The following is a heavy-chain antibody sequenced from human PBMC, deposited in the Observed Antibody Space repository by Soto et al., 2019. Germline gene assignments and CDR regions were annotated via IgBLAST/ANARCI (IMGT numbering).Heavy chain of an antibody. CDR1: GYSFTSYW. CDR3: ARSSYYDNGGYYFYYFDY. D-gene: IGHD3-22*01. Sequence: LKISCTGSGYSFTSYWIGWVRQMPGKGLEWMGCIYPGDSDIRYSPSFQGQVTISADKSLSTAYLQWSSLEASDTAMYYCARSSYYDNGGYYFYYFDYWGQGTQVTVSS. CDR2: IYPGDSDI. V-gene: IGHV5-51*01. J-gene: IGHJ4*02.